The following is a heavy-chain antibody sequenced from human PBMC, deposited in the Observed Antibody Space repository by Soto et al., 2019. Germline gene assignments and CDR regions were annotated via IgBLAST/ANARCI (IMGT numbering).Heavy chain of an antibody. Sequence: GGSLRLSCAASGFTFSSYSMNWVRQAPGKGLEWVSYISSSSSTIYYADSVKGRFTISRDNAKNSLYLQMNSLRAEDTAVYYCARDQDDFWSGYYGLDGIDYMDVWGKGTTVTVS. J-gene: IGHJ6*03. CDR2: ISSSSSTI. CDR3: ARDQDDFWSGYYGLDGIDYMDV. CDR1: GFTFSSYS. V-gene: IGHV3-48*01. D-gene: IGHD3-3*01.